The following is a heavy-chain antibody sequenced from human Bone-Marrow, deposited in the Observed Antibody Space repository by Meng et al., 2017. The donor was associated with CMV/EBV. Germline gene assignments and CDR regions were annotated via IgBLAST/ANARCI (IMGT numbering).Heavy chain of an antibody. J-gene: IGHJ6*02. CDR2: MNPNSGNT. Sequence: ASVKVSFKASGYIFTSHDIHWVRQATGQGLEWMGWMNPNSGNTGYAQKFQGRVTITRNTSISSAYMELSSLRSEDTAVYYCARDFHVPAAMPVCCEGYYYYYGMDVWGQGTTVTVSS. CDR3: ARDFHVPAAMPVCCEGYYYYYGMDV. CDR1: GYIFTSHD. V-gene: IGHV1-8*01. D-gene: IGHD2-2*01.